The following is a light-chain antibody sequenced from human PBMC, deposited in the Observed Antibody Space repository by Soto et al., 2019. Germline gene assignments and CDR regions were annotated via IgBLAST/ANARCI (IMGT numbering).Light chain of an antibody. V-gene: IGKV3-20*01. CDR2: GAS. J-gene: IGKJ1*01. CDR3: QQYGSSPPLT. CDR1: QSVSSGY. Sequence: EIVLTQSPGTLSLSPGERATLSCRASQSVSSGYLAWYQQKPGPAPILLIYGASSSPTGTPERFSGSGAGTDVTLTSSRLEPEDLAVYYCQQYGSSPPLTFGQGTKVEIK.